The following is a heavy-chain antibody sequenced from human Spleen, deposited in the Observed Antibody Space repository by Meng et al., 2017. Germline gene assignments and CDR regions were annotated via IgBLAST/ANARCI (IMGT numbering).Heavy chain of an antibody. CDR3: ARDCGGCSNWYDH. CDR1: GYTFTGYY. V-gene: IGHV1-2*02. D-gene: IGHD2-21*01. Sequence: ASVKVSCKASGYTFTGYYIHWVRQAPGQGLEWMGWINPNSGGTKYAQKFQGRVTMTRDTSISTAYMELSSLESDDTAVYYCARDCGGCSNWYDHWGQGTLVTVSS. J-gene: IGHJ5*02. CDR2: INPNSGGT.